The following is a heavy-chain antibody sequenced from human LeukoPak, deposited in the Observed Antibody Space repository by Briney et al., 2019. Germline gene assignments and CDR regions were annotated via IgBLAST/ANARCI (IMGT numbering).Heavy chain of an antibody. CDR3: TPDLMDV. J-gene: IGHJ6*03. CDR1: GFPFTNAW. CDR2: IKSKTDGGTA. V-gene: IGHV3-15*01. Sequence: GGSLRLSCVVSGFPFTNAWMSWVRQAPGKGLEWVGRIKSKTDGGTADYAAPVRGRFTMWRDDARSALYLQMNSLQTEDTAVYYCTPDLMDVWGKGTRSPSP.